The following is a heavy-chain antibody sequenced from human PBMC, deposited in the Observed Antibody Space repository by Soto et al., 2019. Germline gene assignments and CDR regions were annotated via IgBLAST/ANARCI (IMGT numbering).Heavy chain of an antibody. CDR2: IYYSGST. D-gene: IGHD6-19*01. J-gene: IGHJ6*02. CDR3: ARHGQWLVTGYFYYGMDV. CDR1: IRTISSDY. V-gene: IGHV4-59*08. Sequence: SEPLRQTGSAGIRTISSDYLSWLRHATGKGLEWIGYIYYSGSTNYNPSLKSRVTISVDTSKNQFSLKLSSVTAADTAVYYCARHGQWLVTGYFYYGMDVWGQGTTVT.